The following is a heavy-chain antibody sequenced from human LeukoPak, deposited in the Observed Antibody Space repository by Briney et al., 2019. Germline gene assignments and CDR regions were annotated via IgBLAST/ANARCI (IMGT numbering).Heavy chain of an antibody. CDR3: ARDRRDSSGWYYYYYGMDV. V-gene: IGHV3-7*04. J-gene: IGHJ6*02. CDR1: GFTFSSYW. D-gene: IGHD6-19*01. Sequence: GGSLRRSCAASGFTFSSYWMSWVRQAPGKGLEWVANIKQDGSEKYYVDSVKGRFTISRDNAKNSLYLQMNSLRAEDTAVYYCARDRRDSSGWYYYYYGMDVWGQGTTVTVSS. CDR2: IKQDGSEK.